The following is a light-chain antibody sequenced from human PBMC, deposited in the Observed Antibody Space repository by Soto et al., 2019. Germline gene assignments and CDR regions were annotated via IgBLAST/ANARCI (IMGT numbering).Light chain of an antibody. Sequence: EIVITQSPATLSVSPGERATLSCRASQSVRSNLAWYQQKPGQAPSLLIYGASTRETGTPARFSGSGSGTECTRTISSLQSEDVETYDCQKYNSATWTFGQGTKVDIK. J-gene: IGKJ1*01. CDR2: GAS. CDR3: QKYNSATWT. CDR1: QSVRSN. V-gene: IGKV3-15*01.